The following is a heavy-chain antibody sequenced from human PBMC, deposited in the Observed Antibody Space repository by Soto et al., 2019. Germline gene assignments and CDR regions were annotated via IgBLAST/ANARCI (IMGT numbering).Heavy chain of an antibody. D-gene: IGHD6-6*01. V-gene: IGHV1-69*13. CDR1: GGTFSSYA. Sequence: ASVKVSCKASGGTFSSYAISWARQAPGQGLEWMGGIIPIFGTANYAQKFQGRVTITADESTSTAYMELSSLRSEDTAVYYCAAPYPPSSSPYYYYGMDVWGQGTTVTVSS. CDR2: IIPIFGTA. J-gene: IGHJ6*02. CDR3: AAPYPPSSSPYYYYGMDV.